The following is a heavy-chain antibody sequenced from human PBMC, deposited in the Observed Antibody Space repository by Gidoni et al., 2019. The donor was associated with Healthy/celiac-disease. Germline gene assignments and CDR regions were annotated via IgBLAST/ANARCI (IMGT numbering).Heavy chain of an antibody. CDR3: ARAWGNGRAVAGTVYYFDY. CDR2: IIPNLGIA. J-gene: IGHJ4*02. CDR1: GVTFSSYT. D-gene: IGHD6-19*01. V-gene: IGHV1-69*02. Sequence: QVQLVQSGAAVKKPGSSVKFSCKASGVTFSSYTISWVRQAPGQGLEWMGRIIPNLGIANYGEKYQGRVKINADKSTSTDDMELSSMRSEDTAVYYCARAWGNGRAVAGTVYYFDYWGQGTLVTVSS.